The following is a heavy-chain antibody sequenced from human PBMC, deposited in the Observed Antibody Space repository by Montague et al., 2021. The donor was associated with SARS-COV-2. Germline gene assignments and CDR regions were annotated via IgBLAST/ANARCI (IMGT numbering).Heavy chain of an antibody. CDR1: GDSVSSDPAA. Sequence: CAIPGDSVSSDPAAWHWIRQAPSRGLEWLGRTFYRSQWHTDSAASVRSRISFSGDISKNQLSLHLNSVTPEDTAIYYCARDGDYGGTWYSFLQNWGQGTLVIVSS. CDR2: TFYRSQWHT. CDR3: ARDGDYGGTWYSFLQN. J-gene: IGHJ1*01. V-gene: IGHV6-1*01. D-gene: IGHD4-17*01.